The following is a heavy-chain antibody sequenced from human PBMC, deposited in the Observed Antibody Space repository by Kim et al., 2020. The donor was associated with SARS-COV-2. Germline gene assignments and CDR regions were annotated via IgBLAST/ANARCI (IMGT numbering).Heavy chain of an antibody. J-gene: IGHJ4*02. CDR1: GFTFSSYG. D-gene: IGHD3-10*01. Sequence: GGSLRLSCAASGFTFSSYGMHWVRQAPGKGLEWVSPINSAGGTTNYAAFVKRCTIFTRNNTNSTQLQLNNLLGADDTAFYYSRGEQYSGPFDYFDQWTQG. V-gene: IGHV3-74*01. CDR3: SRGEQYSGPFDYFDQ. CDR2: INSAGGTT.